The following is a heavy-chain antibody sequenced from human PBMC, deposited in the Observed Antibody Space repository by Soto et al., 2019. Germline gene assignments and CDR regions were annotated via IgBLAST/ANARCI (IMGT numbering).Heavy chain of an antibody. V-gene: IGHV5-10-1*01. D-gene: IGHD4-17*01. CDR2: IDPSDSYT. Sequence: GESLKISWKGSGYSFTSYWISWVRQMPGKGLEWMGRIDPSDSYTNYSPSFQGHVTISADKSISTAYLQWSSLKASDTAMYYCARHDCDYGHYYYGMDVWGQGTTVTVSS. J-gene: IGHJ6*02. CDR1: GYSFTSYW. CDR3: ARHDCDYGHYYYGMDV.